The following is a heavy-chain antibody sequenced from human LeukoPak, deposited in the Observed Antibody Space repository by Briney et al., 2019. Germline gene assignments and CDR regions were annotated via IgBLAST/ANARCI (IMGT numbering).Heavy chain of an antibody. J-gene: IGHJ4*02. Sequence: PGGSLRLSCAASGFTFSNYGMHWVHQAPGKGLEWVAVIWYDGINKYYSDSVKGRFTISRDNSKHTLYLQMNSLRAEDTAVYYCAREQYTNSWSLGYWGQGNMVTVSS. CDR1: GFTFSNYG. CDR2: IWYDGINK. CDR3: AREQYTNSWSLGY. D-gene: IGHD6-13*01. V-gene: IGHV3-33*01.